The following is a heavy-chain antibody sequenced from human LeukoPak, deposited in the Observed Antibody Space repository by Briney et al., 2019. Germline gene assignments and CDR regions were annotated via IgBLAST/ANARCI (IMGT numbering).Heavy chain of an antibody. D-gene: IGHD3-22*01. CDR3: AKDLYYDSSGYYVV. V-gene: IGHV3-23*01. J-gene: IGHJ4*02. CDR1: GFTFSSYA. Sequence: GGSLRLSCAASGFTFSSYAMSWVRQAPGKGLEWVSAISGSGGSTYYADSVKGRFTISRDNSKNTLYLQMNSLRAEDTAVYHCAKDLYYDSSGYYVVWGQGTLVTVSS. CDR2: ISGSGGST.